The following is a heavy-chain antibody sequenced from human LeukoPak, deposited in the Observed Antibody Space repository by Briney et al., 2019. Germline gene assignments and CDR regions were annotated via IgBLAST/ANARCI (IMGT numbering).Heavy chain of an antibody. Sequence: SETLSLTCAVSGGSISSSNWWSWVRQPPGKGLEWIGEIYHSGSTNYNPSLKSRVTISVDKSKNQFSLKLSSVTAADTAVYYCAGDHSYSSGWLDYWGQGTLVTVSS. D-gene: IGHD6-19*01. CDR3: AGDHSYSSGWLDY. J-gene: IGHJ4*02. V-gene: IGHV4-4*02. CDR2: IYHSGST. CDR1: GGSISSSNW.